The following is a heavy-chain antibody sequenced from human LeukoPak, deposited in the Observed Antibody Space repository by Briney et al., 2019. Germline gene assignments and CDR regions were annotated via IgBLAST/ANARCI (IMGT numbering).Heavy chain of an antibody. D-gene: IGHD1-1*01. V-gene: IGHV3-23*01. J-gene: IGHJ4*02. CDR3: ARASVGPKRDFDY. CDR2: ISGSGGST. CDR1: GFTFSSYA. Sequence: PGGSLRLSCAASGFTFSSYAMSWVRQAPGKGLEWVSAISGSGGSTYYADSVKGRFTISRDNSKNTLYLQMNSLRAEGTAVYYCARASVGPKRDFDYWGQGTLVTVSS.